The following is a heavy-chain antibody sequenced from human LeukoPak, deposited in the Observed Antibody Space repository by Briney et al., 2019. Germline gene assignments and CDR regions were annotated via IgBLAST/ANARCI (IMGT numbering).Heavy chain of an antibody. J-gene: IGHJ4*02. CDR1: GYSFTSYG. Sequence: ASVKVSCKASGYSFTSYGLNWVRQAPGQGLEWMGWISAYNGNTNYAQKLQGRVTMTTDTSTSTAYMELRSLRSDDTAVYYCARGAVVDAGYSSSWYGYWGQGTLVTVSS. CDR2: ISAYNGNT. V-gene: IGHV1-18*01. D-gene: IGHD6-13*01. CDR3: ARGAVVDAGYSSSWYGY.